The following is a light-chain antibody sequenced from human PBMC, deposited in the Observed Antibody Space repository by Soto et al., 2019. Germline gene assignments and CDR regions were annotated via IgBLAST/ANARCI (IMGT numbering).Light chain of an antibody. CDR3: QQRSNWPLIT. V-gene: IGKV3-11*01. J-gene: IGKJ5*01. CDR1: QSVSSY. CDR2: DAS. Sequence: EIVLTQSPATLSLSPGERATLSCRASQSVSSYLAWYQQKPGQAPRLLIYDASNRATGIPARFSGSGSGTDFTLTISSLEPEDLAVYYCQQRSNWPLITLGQGTRLEIK.